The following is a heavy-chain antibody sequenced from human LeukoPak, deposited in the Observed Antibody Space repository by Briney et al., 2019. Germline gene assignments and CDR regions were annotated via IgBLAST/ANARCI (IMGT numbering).Heavy chain of an antibody. CDR3: AKDLHYGSADY. D-gene: IGHD3-10*01. J-gene: IGHJ4*02. V-gene: IGHV3-21*01. CDR2: ISSSSSYI. Sequence: TGGSLRLSCAASGFTFSSYSMNWVRQAPGKGLEWVSSISSSSSYIYYADSVKGRFTISRDNSKNTLYLQMNSLRAEDTAVYYCAKDLHYGSADYWGQGTLVTVSS. CDR1: GFTFSSYS.